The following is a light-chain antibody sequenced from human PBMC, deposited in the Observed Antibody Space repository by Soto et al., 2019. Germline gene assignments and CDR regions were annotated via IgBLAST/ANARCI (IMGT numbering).Light chain of an antibody. CDR2: GTS. J-gene: IGKJ1*01. CDR1: QSVSSSY. Sequence: DIVLTQSPGTLSLSPGERATLSCRASQSVSSSYLAWYQHKPGQAPRLLIYGTSSRATGIPDRFSGSGSGTDSTLTISRLEPEDFAVYYCQQYGSSPPWTFGQGTKVDIK. CDR3: QQYGSSPPWT. V-gene: IGKV3-20*01.